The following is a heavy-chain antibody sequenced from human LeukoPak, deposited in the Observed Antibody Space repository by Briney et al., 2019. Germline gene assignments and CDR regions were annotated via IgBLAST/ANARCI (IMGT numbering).Heavy chain of an antibody. V-gene: IGHV3-15*01. CDR2: IKSKTDGGTT. D-gene: IGHD3-22*01. Sequence: GGSLRLSCTASGSTSGDDALNWFRQAPGKGLEWVGRIKSKTDGGTTDYAAPVKGRFTISRDDSKNTLYLQMNSLKTEDTAVYYCTTDPNRQPNYYDSSGYYYYFDYWGQGTLVTVSS. CDR3: TTDPNRQPNYYDSSGYYYYFDY. J-gene: IGHJ4*02. CDR1: GSTSGDDA.